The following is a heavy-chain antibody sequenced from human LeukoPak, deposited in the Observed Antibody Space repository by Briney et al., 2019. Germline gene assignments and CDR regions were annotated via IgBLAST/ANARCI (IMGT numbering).Heavy chain of an antibody. Sequence: GASVKVSCKASGYTFTSYDMNWVRQAPGQGLEWMGRINPNSGGTNYAQKFQGRVTMTRDTSISTAYMELSRLRSDDTAVYYCARDPPSSSGPDYWGQGTLVTVSS. CDR1: GYTFTSYD. D-gene: IGHD6-6*01. CDR3: ARDPPSSSGPDY. CDR2: INPNSGGT. J-gene: IGHJ4*02. V-gene: IGHV1-2*06.